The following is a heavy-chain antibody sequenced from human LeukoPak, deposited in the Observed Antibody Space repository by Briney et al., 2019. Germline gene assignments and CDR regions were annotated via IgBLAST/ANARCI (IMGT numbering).Heavy chain of an antibody. CDR2: IYYSGST. V-gene: IGHV4-59*01. CDR1: GGSLSSYY. Sequence: SETLSLTCTVSGGSLSSYYWSWLRQPPGKGLEPIGYIYYSGSTNYNPSLTSRVTISVDTSKNQCSLTLSSVTAADTAVYYCARGYSYGSGAFDIWGQGTMVTVSS. J-gene: IGHJ3*02. CDR3: ARGYSYGSGAFDI. D-gene: IGHD5-18*01.